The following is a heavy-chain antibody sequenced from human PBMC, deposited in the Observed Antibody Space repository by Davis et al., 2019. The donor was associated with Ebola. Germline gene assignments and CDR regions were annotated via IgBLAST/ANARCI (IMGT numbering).Heavy chain of an antibody. CDR2: IYYSGST. Sequence: PSETLSLTCAVSGGSISSSYYWSWIRQPPGKGLAWIGYIYYSGSTNYNPSLKSRVTISVDTSKNQFSLKLSSVTAADTAVYYCARVGGVHSSGWNIYWYFDLWGRGTLVTVSS. CDR1: GGSISSSYY. J-gene: IGHJ2*01. D-gene: IGHD6-19*01. V-gene: IGHV4-61*01. CDR3: ARVGGVHSSGWNIYWYFDL.